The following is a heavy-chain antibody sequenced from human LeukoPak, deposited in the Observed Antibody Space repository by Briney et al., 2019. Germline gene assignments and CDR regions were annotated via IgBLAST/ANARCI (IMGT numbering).Heavy chain of an antibody. Sequence: VSLRLSCAASGFTFSNYGMSWVRQAPGKGLEYVANIKQDGSEKYYVDSVKGRFTISRDNAKSSLYLQMNSLRAEDTAVYYCARDQGIMFFDNWGQGTLVTVSS. CDR3: ARDQGIMFFDN. D-gene: IGHD2-21*01. J-gene: IGHJ4*02. CDR1: GFTFSNYG. V-gene: IGHV3-7*01. CDR2: IKQDGSEK.